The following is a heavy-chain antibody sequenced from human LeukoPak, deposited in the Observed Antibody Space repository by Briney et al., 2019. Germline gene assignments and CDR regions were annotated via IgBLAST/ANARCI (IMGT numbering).Heavy chain of an antibody. V-gene: IGHV3-21*01. D-gene: IGHD1-1*01. CDR1: GFTVSSNY. CDR2: ISGSNSYI. CDR3: ARALTTLTYEGY. J-gene: IGHJ4*02. Sequence: GGSLRLSCAASGFTVSSNYMSWVRQAPGKGLEWVSSISGSNSYIFYADSVKGRFTVSRDNAKDSLYLQMNSLRAEDTAVYYCARALTTLTYEGYWGQGTLVTVSS.